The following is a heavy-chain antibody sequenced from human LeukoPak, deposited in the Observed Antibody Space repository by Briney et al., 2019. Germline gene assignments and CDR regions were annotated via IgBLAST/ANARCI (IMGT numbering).Heavy chain of an antibody. CDR3: ARDLGFEWFGEYHTTGYMDV. J-gene: IGHJ6*03. CDR1: GYTFTGYY. D-gene: IGHD3-10*01. CDR2: INPRSGGT. Sequence: ASVKVSCKASGYTFTGYYMHWVRQAPGQGLEWMGWINPRSGGTNYAQNFQGRVTMTRDTSISTAYMELSRLRSDDTAVYYCARDLGFEWFGEYHTTGYMDVWGKGTTVTVSS. V-gene: IGHV1-2*02.